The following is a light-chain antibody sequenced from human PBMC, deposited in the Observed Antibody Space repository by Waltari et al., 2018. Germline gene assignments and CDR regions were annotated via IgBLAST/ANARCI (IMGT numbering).Light chain of an antibody. CDR2: GAS. Sequence: VLTQSPGTLSLSTGERVTLSCRASQSLTKRYLAWYQQKPGQAPRLLIYGASSRAAGIPDRFSGSGSGTDFTLTISRLEPEDFAVYYCQQYGSSILYTFGQGTKLEIK. J-gene: IGKJ2*01. CDR3: QQYGSSILYT. V-gene: IGKV3-20*01. CDR1: QSLTKRY.